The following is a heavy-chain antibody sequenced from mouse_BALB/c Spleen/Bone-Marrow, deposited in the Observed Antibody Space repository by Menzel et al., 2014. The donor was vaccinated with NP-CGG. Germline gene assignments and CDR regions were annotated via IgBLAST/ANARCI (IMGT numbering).Heavy chain of an antibody. D-gene: IGHD2-14*01. CDR3: GRDYYRGSFDY. Sequence: EVQLQQSGPELVKPGASVEMSCKASGYKFTSYVMLWVKQKPGQGLEWIGYINPYNDVTTYNEKFKGRASLTSDKSSSTAYMELSSLTSDDSAVYYCGRDYYRGSFDYWGQGTTLSLL. CDR2: INPYNDVT. J-gene: IGHJ2*01. V-gene: IGHV1-14*01. CDR1: GYKFTSYV.